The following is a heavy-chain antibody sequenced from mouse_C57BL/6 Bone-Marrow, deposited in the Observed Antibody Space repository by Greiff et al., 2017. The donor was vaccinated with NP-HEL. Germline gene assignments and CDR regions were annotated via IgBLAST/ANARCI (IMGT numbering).Heavy chain of an antibody. CDR2: IYPRSGNT. Sequence: QVQLKQSGAELARPGASVKLSCKASGYTFTRYGISWVKQRTGQGLEWIGEIYPRSGNTYYNEKFKGKATLTADKSSSTAYMELRSLTSEDSAVYFCARFNYYGSSYSWFAYWGQGTLVTVSA. D-gene: IGHD1-1*01. CDR3: ARFNYYGSSYSWFAY. J-gene: IGHJ3*01. CDR1: GYTFTRYG. V-gene: IGHV1-81*01.